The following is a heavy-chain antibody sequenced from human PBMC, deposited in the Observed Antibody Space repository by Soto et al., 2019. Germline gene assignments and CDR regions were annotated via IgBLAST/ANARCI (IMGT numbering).Heavy chain of an antibody. CDR3: TKEKSVMYSGYDAFDI. Sequence: GGSLRLSCAASGFTFSSYEMDWVRQAPGKGLVWVAYISSSGVIVYGESVKGRFTISRDNAANSLYLQMNSLTAEDTAVYYCTKEKSVMYSGYDAFDIWGRGTMVTVSS. J-gene: IGHJ3*02. V-gene: IGHV3-48*03. D-gene: IGHD5-12*01. CDR2: ISSSGVI. CDR1: GFTFSSYE.